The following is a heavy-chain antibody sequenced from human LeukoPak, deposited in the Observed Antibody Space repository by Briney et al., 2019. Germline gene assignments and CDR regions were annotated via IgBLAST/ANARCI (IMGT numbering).Heavy chain of an antibody. CDR2: ISWNSGSI. D-gene: IGHD1-26*01. V-gene: IGHV3-9*03. Sequence: PGGSLRLSCAASGFTFDDYAMHWVRQAPGKGLEWVSGISWNSGSIGYADSVKGRFTISRDNAKNSLYLQMNSLRAEDMALYYCAREHMGVAAFDIWGQGTMVTVSS. CDR3: AREHMGVAAFDI. J-gene: IGHJ3*02. CDR1: GFTFDDYA.